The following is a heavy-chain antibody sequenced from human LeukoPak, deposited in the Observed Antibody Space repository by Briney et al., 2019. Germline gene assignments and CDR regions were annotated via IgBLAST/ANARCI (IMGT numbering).Heavy chain of an antibody. CDR2: FDPEDGET. Sequence: ASVKVSCKVSGYTLTELSMHWVRQAPGKGLEWMGGFDPEDGETIYAQKFQGRVTMTEDISTDTAYMELSSLRSEDTAVYYCATDLGYSYGYYNDYWGQGTLVTVSS. J-gene: IGHJ4*02. D-gene: IGHD5-18*01. CDR3: ATDLGYSYGYYNDY. CDR1: GYTLTELS. V-gene: IGHV1-24*01.